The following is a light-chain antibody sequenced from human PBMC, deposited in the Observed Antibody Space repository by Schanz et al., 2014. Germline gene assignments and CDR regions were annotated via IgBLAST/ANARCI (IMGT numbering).Light chain of an antibody. Sequence: ETVLTQSPGTLSLSPGERAALSCRTSQSVRTNYLAWYQQKAGQAPRVLIYGASSRATGIPGRFSGSGSGTDFTLPISSLEPEDSAVYYCQLYGSSPPYTFGQGTKLEIK. CDR1: QSVRTNY. CDR3: QLYGSSPPYT. V-gene: IGKV3-20*01. CDR2: GAS. J-gene: IGKJ2*01.